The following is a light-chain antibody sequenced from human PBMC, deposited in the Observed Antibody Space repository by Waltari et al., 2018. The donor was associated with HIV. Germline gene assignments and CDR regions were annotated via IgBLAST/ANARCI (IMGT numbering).Light chain of an antibody. CDR3: CSYAGSYTYV. CDR1: SSAVAAYNY. V-gene: IGLV2-11*01. CDR2: DVN. Sequence: QAALTRPRSESGPLGQSVTISCTGTSSAVAAYNYVSCYQHHPGKAPQLMIYDVNKPPSGVPGRCSGSKSGNTAPLTSSGLQAEDEDDYYCCSYAGSYTYVFGTGTKVTVL. J-gene: IGLJ1*01.